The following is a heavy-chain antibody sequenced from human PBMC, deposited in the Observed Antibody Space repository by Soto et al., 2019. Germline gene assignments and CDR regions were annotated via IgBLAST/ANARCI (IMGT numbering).Heavy chain of an antibody. CDR3: ARPAYSNYGRGVDV. D-gene: IGHD4-4*01. CDR2: IDSDGSTT. Sequence: EVQLVESGGGLVQPGGSLRLSCAASGFTFSVYWMHWVRQAPGKGLVWVSRIDSDGSTTSYADSVKGRFTISRDNAKRYLHLQMNSLRAEDTDVYSCARPAYSNYGRGVDVWGLATAVTVSS. J-gene: IGHJ6*02. V-gene: IGHV3-74*01. CDR1: GFTFSVYW.